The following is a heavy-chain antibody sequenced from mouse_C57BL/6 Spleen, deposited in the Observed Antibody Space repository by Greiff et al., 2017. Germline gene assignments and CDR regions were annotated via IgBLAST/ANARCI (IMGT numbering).Heavy chain of an antibody. Sequence: VQLQQSGPELVKPGASVKISCKASGYSFTGYYMNWVKQSPEKSLEWIGEINPSTGGTTYNQKFKAKATLTVDKSSSTAYMQLKSLTSEDSAVYYCASYDGAMDDWGQGTSVTVSS. D-gene: IGHD2-12*01. CDR3: ASYDGAMDD. CDR2: INPSTGGT. J-gene: IGHJ4*01. V-gene: IGHV1-42*01. CDR1: GYSFTGYY.